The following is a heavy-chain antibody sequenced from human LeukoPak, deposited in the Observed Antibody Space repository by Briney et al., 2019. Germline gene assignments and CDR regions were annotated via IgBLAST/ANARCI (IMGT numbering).Heavy chain of an antibody. V-gene: IGHV4-30-2*01. CDR1: GVSISSGGYY. CDR2: IYHSGST. Sequence: PSETLSLTCTVSGVSISSGGYYWSWIRQPPGKGLEWIGYIYHSGSTYYNPSLKSRVTISVDRSKNQFSLKLSSVTAADTAVYYCASPNLGYSSGWDAFDIWGQGTMVTVSS. D-gene: IGHD6-19*01. J-gene: IGHJ3*02. CDR3: ASPNLGYSSGWDAFDI.